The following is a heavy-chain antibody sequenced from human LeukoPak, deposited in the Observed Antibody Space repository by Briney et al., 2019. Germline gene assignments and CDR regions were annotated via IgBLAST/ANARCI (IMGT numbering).Heavy chain of an antibody. J-gene: IGHJ4*02. Sequence: PGGSLRLSCAASGFTFSSYGMHWVRQAPGKGLEWVAVISYDGSNKYYADSVMGRFTISRDNSKNTLYLQMNSLRAEDTAVYYCAKSSWFGEFFDYWGQGTLVTVSS. CDR1: GFTFSSYG. V-gene: IGHV3-30*18. CDR3: AKSSWFGEFFDY. CDR2: ISYDGSNK. D-gene: IGHD3-10*01.